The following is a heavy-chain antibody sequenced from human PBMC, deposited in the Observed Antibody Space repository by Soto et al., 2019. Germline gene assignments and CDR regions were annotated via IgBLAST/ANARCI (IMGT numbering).Heavy chain of an antibody. CDR2: ISSGSTI. CDR3: ARDLGYGLFDY. D-gene: IGHD5-18*01. CDR1: GFTFSSYS. V-gene: IGHV3-48*02. J-gene: IGHJ4*02. Sequence: GGSLRLSCAASGFTFSSYSMNWVRQAPGKGLEWVSYISSGSTIYYADSVKGRFTISRDNAKNSLYLQMNSLRDEDTAVYYCARDLGYGLFDYWGQGTLVTVSS.